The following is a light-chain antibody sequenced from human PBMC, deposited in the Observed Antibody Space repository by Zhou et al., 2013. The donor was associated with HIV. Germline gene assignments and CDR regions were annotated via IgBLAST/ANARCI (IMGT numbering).Light chain of an antibody. CDR1: QSISNY. V-gene: IGKV1-39*01. Sequence: DIQMTQSPSSLSASVGDRVTITCRASQSISNYLNWYQQKPGKAPKLLIYAPSSLQSGVPSRFSGSGSGTDFTLTISSLQPDDFAAYYCQQYNTYWWTFGQGTKVEIK. J-gene: IGKJ1*01. CDR2: APS. CDR3: QQYNTYWWT.